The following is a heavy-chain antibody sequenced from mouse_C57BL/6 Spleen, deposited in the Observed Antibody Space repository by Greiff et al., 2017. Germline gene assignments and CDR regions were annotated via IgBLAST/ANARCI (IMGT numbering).Heavy chain of an antibody. CDR1: GYTFTSYW. CDR3: ALGGYESWFAY. D-gene: IGHD2-2*01. Sequence: QVQLQQPGAELVRPGSSVKLSCKASGYTFTSYWMHWVKQRPIQGLEWIGNIYPSDSETHYNQKFKDKATLTVDKSSSTAYMQLSSLTSEDSAVYYCALGGYESWFAYWGQGTLVTVSA. J-gene: IGHJ3*01. V-gene: IGHV1-52*01. CDR2: IYPSDSET.